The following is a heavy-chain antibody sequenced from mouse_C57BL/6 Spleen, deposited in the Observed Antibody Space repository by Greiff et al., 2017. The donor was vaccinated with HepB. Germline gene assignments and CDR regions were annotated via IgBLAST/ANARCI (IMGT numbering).Heavy chain of an antibody. CDR2: IYPSDSET. CDR3: ARSGDYDGPYYFDY. Sequence: QVQLQQSGAELVRPGSSVKLSCKASGYTFTSYWMDWVKQRPGQGLEWIGNIYPSDSETHYNQKFKDKATLTVDKSSSTAYMQLSSLTSEDSAVYYCARSGDYDGPYYFDYWGQGTTLTVSS. J-gene: IGHJ2*01. D-gene: IGHD2-4*01. CDR1: GYTFTSYW. V-gene: IGHV1-61*01.